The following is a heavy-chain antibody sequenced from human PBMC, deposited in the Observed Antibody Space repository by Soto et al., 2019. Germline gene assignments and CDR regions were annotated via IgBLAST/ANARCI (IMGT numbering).Heavy chain of an antibody. D-gene: IGHD1-26*01. J-gene: IGHJ4*02. CDR3: ARDSGSYPAPTSDY. V-gene: IGHV3-30-3*01. Sequence: PGGSLRLSCAASGFTFSSYAMHWVRQAPGKGLEWVAVISYDGSNKYYADSVKGRFTISRDNSKNTLYLQMNSLRAEDTAVYYCARDSGSYPAPTSDYWGQGTLVTVSS. CDR1: GFTFSSYA. CDR2: ISYDGSNK.